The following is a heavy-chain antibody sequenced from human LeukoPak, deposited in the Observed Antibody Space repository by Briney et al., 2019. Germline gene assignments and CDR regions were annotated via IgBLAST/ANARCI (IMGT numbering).Heavy chain of an antibody. CDR3: AKDLSRNAGYSSGWDYNY. J-gene: IGHJ4*02. V-gene: IGHV3-30*18. Sequence: GGSLRLSCAASGFTLSSYGMHWVRQAPGKGLEWVAVISSDGSNKYYADSLKGRFTISRDNSKNTLYLQMNSLRADDTAVYYCAKDLSRNAGYSSGWDYNYWGRGTLVTVSS. CDR1: GFTLSSYG. D-gene: IGHD6-19*01. CDR2: ISSDGSNK.